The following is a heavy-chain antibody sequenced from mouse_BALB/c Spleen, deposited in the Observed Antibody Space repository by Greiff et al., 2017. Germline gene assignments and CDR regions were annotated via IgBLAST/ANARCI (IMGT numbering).Heavy chain of an antibody. J-gene: IGHJ2*01. D-gene: IGHD2-1*01. CDR2: INSNGGST. Sequence: EVQRVESGGGLVQPGGSLKLSCAASGFTFSSYGMSWVRQTPDKRLELVATINSNGGSTYYPDSVKGRFTISRDNAKNTLYLQMSSLKSEDTAMYYCARDPIYYGNYFDYWGQGTTLTVSS. CDR1: GFTFSSYG. CDR3: ARDPIYYGNYFDY. V-gene: IGHV5-6-3*01.